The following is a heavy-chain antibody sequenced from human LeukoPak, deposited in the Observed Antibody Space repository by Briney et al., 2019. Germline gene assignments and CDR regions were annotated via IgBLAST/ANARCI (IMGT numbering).Heavy chain of an antibody. J-gene: IGHJ6*03. Sequence: ASVKVSCKASGYTFTSYDINWVRQATGQGLEWVGWMNPHRGKAGYAQKFQCRVTMTRNTSISTAHMELSSLRSEDTALYYCARGSGVGATTMTRYYYYYMDVWGKGTTVTVS. CDR1: GYTFTSYD. V-gene: IGHV1-8*01. D-gene: IGHD1-26*01. CDR2: MNPHRGKA. CDR3: ARGSGVGATTMTRYYYYYMDV.